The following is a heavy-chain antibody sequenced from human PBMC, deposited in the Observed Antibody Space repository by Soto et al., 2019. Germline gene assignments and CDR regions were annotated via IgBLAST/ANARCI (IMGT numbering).Heavy chain of an antibody. CDR3: ARVPDSSAYYYYFDY. CDR2: ISSGSSLL. CDR1: GFTFSNAW. V-gene: IGHV3-21*01. J-gene: IGHJ4*02. Sequence: GGSLRLSCAASGFTFSNAWMSWVRQAPGKGLEWVSSISSGSSLLYYADSVRGRFTISRDNAKNSLYLQMNSLRADDTAVYYWARVPDSSAYYYYFDYWGQGTLVTVSS. D-gene: IGHD3-22*01.